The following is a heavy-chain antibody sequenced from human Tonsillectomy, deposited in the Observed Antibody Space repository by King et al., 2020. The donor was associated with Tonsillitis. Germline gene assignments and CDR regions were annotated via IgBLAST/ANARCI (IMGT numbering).Heavy chain of an antibody. CDR2: INPNSGGT. Sequence: VQLVESGAEVKKPGASVKVSCKASGYTFTGYYMHWVRQAPGQGLEWMGWINPNSGGTNYAQKFQGRVTMTRDTSISTAYMELSRLRSDDTAVYYCASDPLRYDSSGYYTRSFDYWGQGTLVTVSS. V-gene: IGHV1-2*02. D-gene: IGHD3-22*01. CDR3: ASDPLRYDSSGYYTRSFDY. CDR1: GYTFTGYY. J-gene: IGHJ4*02.